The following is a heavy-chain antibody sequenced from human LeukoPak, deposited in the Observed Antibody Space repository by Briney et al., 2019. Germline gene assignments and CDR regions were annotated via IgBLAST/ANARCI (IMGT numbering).Heavy chain of an antibody. D-gene: IGHD3-10*01. J-gene: IGHJ6*02. Sequence: GGSLRLSCAASGFTFSSYGMHWVRQAPGKGLEWVAVIWYDGSNKYYADSVKGRFTISRDNSKNTLYLQMNSLRAEDTAVYYCARDRYGDRGKNYYYYGMDVWGQGTAVTVSS. V-gene: IGHV3-33*01. CDR2: IWYDGSNK. CDR1: GFTFSSYG. CDR3: ARDRYGDRGKNYYYYGMDV.